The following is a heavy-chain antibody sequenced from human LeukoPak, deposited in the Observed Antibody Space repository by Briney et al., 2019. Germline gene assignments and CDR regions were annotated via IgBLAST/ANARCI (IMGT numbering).Heavy chain of an antibody. CDR2: INHSGST. Sequence: SETLSLTCAVYGGSFSGYYWSWIRQPPGKGLEWIGEINHSGSTNYNPSLKSRVTISVDTSKNQFSLKLSSVTAADTAVYYCARVYFDWLSIQYYYYYMDVWGKGTTVTISS. J-gene: IGHJ6*03. D-gene: IGHD3-9*01. CDR3: ARVYFDWLSIQYYYYYMDV. CDR1: GGSFSGYY. V-gene: IGHV4-34*01.